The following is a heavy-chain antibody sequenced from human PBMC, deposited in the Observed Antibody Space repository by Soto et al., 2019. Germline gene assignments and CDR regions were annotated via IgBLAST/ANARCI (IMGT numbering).Heavy chain of an antibody. V-gene: IGHV3-21*04. CDR2: ISSTTSYI. CDR1: GFTFSTYT. CDR3: ARDKQHSYGWDGAGGMDV. Sequence: PGGSLRLSCAASGFTFSTYTMNWVRQAPGKGLEWVSSISSTTSYIFYGDSVKGRFTISRDNANNSLYLQMNSLRAEDTAVYYCARDKQHSYGWDGAGGMDVWGQGTTVTVSS. D-gene: IGHD5-18*01. J-gene: IGHJ6*02.